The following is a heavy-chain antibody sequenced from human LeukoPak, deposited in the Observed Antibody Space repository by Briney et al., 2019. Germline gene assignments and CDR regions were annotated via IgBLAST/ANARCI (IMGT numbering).Heavy chain of an antibody. J-gene: IGHJ6*03. Sequence: SETLSLTCTVSGGSISSGSYYWSWIRQPAGKGLEWIGRIYTSGSTNYNPSLKSRVTMSVDTSKNQFSLKLSSVTAADTAVYYCARSAAMVYYYMDVWGKGTTVTVSS. V-gene: IGHV4-61*02. CDR1: GGSISSGSYY. CDR3: ARSAAMVYYYMDV. CDR2: IYTSGST. D-gene: IGHD2-2*01.